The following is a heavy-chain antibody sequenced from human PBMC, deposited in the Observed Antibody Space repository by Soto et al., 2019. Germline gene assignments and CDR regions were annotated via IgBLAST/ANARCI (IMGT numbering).Heavy chain of an antibody. CDR1: GFSLSTSGVG. V-gene: IGHV2-5*02. J-gene: IGHJ6*02. CDR2: IYWDDDK. CDR3: IQSRCGGDCLQSYASHYYYGLDV. Sequence: QITLKESGPTLVKPTQTLTLTCTFSGFSLSTSGVGVGWIRQPPGKALEWLALIYWDDDKRYSPSLRSRLTISKDTSKHQVVLTMPNMDPADTATYYCIQSRCGGDCLQSYASHYYYGLDVWGQGTTVAVSS. D-gene: IGHD2-21*02.